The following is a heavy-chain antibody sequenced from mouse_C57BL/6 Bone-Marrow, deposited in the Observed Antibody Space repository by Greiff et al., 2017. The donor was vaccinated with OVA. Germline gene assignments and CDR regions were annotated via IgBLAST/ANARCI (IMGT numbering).Heavy chain of an antibody. V-gene: IGHV14-4*01. D-gene: IGHD2-5*01. CDR1: GFNIKDDY. J-gene: IGHJ4*01. CDR2: IDPENGDT. CDR3: TAYSNFYAMDY. Sequence: VQLQESGAELVRPGASVKLSCTASGFNIKDDYMHWVKQRPEQGLEWIGWIDPENGDTEYASKFRGKATITADTSSNTAYLQLSSLTSEDTAVYYCTAYSNFYAMDYWGRGTSVTVSS.